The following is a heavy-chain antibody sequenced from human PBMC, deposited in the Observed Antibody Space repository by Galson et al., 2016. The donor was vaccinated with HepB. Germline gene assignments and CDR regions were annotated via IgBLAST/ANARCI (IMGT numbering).Heavy chain of an antibody. V-gene: IGHV1-3*01. D-gene: IGHD1-7*01. CDR1: GYTFTTYA. J-gene: IGHJ4*02. Sequence: SVKVSCKAPGYTFTTYAVHWVRQAPGQRFEWMGWINAGNGNRQYSQKFRDRVTITRDTSASTAYMELSSLRSEDTAVYYCASRTTNMSTSLFDYWGQGTLVTVSS. CDR3: ASRTTNMSTSLFDY. CDR2: INAGNGNR.